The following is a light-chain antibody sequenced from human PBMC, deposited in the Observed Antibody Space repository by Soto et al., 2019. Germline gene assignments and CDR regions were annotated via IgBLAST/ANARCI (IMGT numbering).Light chain of an antibody. CDR2: GAS. CDR1: QSVSSGY. V-gene: IGKV3D-20*02. J-gene: IGKJ4*01. CDR3: QQRSNWQGAT. Sequence: EILLTQSPGTLSLSPGERATLSCRASQSVSSGYLALYQQKPGQAPSILIYGASSTATGIPDRFSGSGSGTDLSLTISSLEPEDFAVYYCQQRSNWQGATFGGGTKVDIK.